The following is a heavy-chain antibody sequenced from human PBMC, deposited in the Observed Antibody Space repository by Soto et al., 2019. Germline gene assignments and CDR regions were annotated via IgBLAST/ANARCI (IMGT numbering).Heavy chain of an antibody. Sequence: SETLSLTCTVSGGSISSYYWSWIRQPPGKGLEWIGYIYYSGSTNYNPSLKSRVTISVDTSKNQFSLKLSSVTAADTAVYYCARGLKGGWFDPWGQGTLVTVSS. CDR3: ARGLKGGWFDP. V-gene: IGHV4-59*01. CDR1: GGSISSYY. CDR2: IYYSGST. D-gene: IGHD1-26*01. J-gene: IGHJ5*02.